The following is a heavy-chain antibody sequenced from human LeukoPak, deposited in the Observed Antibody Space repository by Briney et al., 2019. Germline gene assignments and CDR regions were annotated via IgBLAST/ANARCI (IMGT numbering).Heavy chain of an antibody. CDR1: GFTFSSYA. Sequence: PGGSLRLSCAASGFTFSSYAMHWVRQAPGKGLEWVAVISYDGSNKYYADSVKGRFTISRDISKNTLYLQMDSLRAEDAAVYNCARGDGYFDWLFPGAFDFWGQGTMVTVSS. CDR3: ARGDGYFDWLFPGAFDF. CDR2: ISYDGSNK. J-gene: IGHJ3*01. V-gene: IGHV3-30*04. D-gene: IGHD3-9*01.